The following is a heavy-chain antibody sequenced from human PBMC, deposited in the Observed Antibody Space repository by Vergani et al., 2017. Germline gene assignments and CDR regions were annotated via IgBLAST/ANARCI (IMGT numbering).Heavy chain of an antibody. CDR3: TTDPRYCGDCSGYWRRDHHYYGMDV. V-gene: IGHV3-15*07. CDR2: IKSTFDRGTT. CDR1: GFSFRNAW. J-gene: IGHJ6*02. Sequence: EVQLVESGGGIVKPGGSLRLSCVASGFSFRNAWMNWVRRTPGKGLEWVGRIKSTFDRGTTDYAAAVKGRFTISRDDSKNTLFLQMNGLKTEDIGVYYCTTDPRYCGDCSGYWRRDHHYYGMDVWVQGTTVTVSS. D-gene: IGHD2-21*01.